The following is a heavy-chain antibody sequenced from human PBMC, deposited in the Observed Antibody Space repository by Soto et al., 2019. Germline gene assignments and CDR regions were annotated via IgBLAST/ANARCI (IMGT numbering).Heavy chain of an antibody. V-gene: IGHV3-48*02. CDR1: GFTFSSYS. CDR2: ISSSSSTI. CDR3: TRLYDYVWGSYRY. D-gene: IGHD3-16*02. Sequence: EVQLVESGGGLVQPGGSLRLSCAASGFTFSSYSMNWVRQAPGKGLEWVSYISSSSSTIYYADSVKGRFTISRDNAKNSVYLQMNSLRDEDTAVYYCTRLYDYVWGSYRYWGQGTLVTVSS. J-gene: IGHJ4*02.